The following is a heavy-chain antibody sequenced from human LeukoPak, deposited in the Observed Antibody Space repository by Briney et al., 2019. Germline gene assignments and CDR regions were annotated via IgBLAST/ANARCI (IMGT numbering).Heavy chain of an antibody. Sequence: ASVKVSCMASGYSFTTYYLHWVRQAPGQGLEWMGIINPSVGRTTCAQKFQGRVTMTRDTSTSTVYMELSSLRSEDTALYHCARGSLGATTTNAAFDIWGQGTMVTVSS. CDR1: GYSFTTYY. D-gene: IGHD1-26*01. V-gene: IGHV1-46*01. CDR3: ARGSLGATTTNAAFDI. CDR2: INPSVGRT. J-gene: IGHJ3*02.